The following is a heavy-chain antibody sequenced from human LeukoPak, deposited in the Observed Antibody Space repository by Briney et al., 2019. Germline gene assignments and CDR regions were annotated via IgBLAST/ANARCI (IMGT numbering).Heavy chain of an antibody. CDR2: IWYDGSNK. Sequence: GKSLRLSCAASGFTFSGLGMHWVRQAPGKGLEWVAVIWYDGSNKYYADSVKGRFTISRDNAKNSLYLQMNSLRDEDTAVYYCARVMATITGWFDPWGQGTLVTVSS. CDR3: ARVMATITGWFDP. D-gene: IGHD5-24*01. CDR1: GFTFSGLG. V-gene: IGHV3-33*01. J-gene: IGHJ5*02.